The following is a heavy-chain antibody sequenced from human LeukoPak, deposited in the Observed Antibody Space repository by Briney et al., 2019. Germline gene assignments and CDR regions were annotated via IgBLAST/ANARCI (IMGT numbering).Heavy chain of an antibody. CDR2: ISYDGSNK. CDR3: ARDGPDY. V-gene: IGHV3-30-3*01. J-gene: IGHJ4*02. Sequence: GGSLRLSCAASGFTFSSYAMHWVRQAPGKGLEWVAVISYDGSNKYYADSVKGRFTISRDNSKNTLYLQMNSLRAEDTAVYYCARDGPDYWGQGTLVTVSS. D-gene: IGHD3/OR15-3a*01. CDR1: GFTFSSYA.